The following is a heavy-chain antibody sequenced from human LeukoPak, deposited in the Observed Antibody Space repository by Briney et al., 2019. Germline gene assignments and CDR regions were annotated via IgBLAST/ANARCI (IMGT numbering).Heavy chain of an antibody. D-gene: IGHD2-15*01. V-gene: IGHV3-48*03. J-gene: IGHJ4*02. CDR1: GFTFSSYE. CDR2: ISSSGSTM. CDR3: ARTSVGCPFDY. Sequence: PGASLRLSCAASGFTFSSYEMNWVRQAPGKGLEWPSYISSSGSTMYYPDSVKGRFTISRDNAKNSLYLQMNNLRAEDTAVYYCARTSVGCPFDYWGRGTLVTVSS.